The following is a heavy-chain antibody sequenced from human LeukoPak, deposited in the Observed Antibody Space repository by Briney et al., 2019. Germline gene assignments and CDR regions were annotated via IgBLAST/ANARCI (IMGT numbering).Heavy chain of an antibody. Sequence: SETLSLTCTVSGYSISSGYYWGWIRQPPGKGLEWIGSIYHSGSTYYNPSLKSRVTISVDTSKNQFSLKPSSVTAADTAVYYCARGALGSYFDYWGQGTLVTVSS. J-gene: IGHJ4*02. CDR3: ARGALGSYFDY. CDR2: IYHSGST. V-gene: IGHV4-38-2*02. CDR1: GYSISSGYY. D-gene: IGHD7-27*01.